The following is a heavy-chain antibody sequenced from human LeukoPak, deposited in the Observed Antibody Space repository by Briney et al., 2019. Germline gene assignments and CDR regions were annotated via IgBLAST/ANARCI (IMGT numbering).Heavy chain of an antibody. V-gene: IGHV3-15*01. CDR2: IKSKTDGGTT. J-gene: IGHJ6*02. CDR3: TTDPMRYCSGGSCYSFVYYYYGMDV. Sequence: GGSLRLSCAASGFTFSNAWMSWVRQAPGKGLEWVGRIKSKTDGGTTDYAAPVKGRFTISRDDSKNTLYLQMNSLKTEDTAVYYCTTDPMRYCSGGSCYSFVYYYYGMDVWGQGTTVTVSS. D-gene: IGHD2-15*01. CDR1: GFTFSNAW.